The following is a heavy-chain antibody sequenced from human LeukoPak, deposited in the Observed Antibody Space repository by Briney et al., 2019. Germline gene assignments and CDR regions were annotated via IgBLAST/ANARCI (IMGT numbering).Heavy chain of an antibody. D-gene: IGHD1-26*01. J-gene: IGHJ3*02. CDR1: GYTFTTYY. Sequence: ASVKVSCKASGYTFTTYYIHWVRQAPGQGLEWMGIMNPSGGSTRYAQKFQGRVSMTRDISTSTVYMELSSLRSEDTAVYYCARLEWEILGGAFDIWGQGTMVTVSS. CDR3: ARLEWEILGGAFDI. V-gene: IGHV1-46*01. CDR2: MNPSGGST.